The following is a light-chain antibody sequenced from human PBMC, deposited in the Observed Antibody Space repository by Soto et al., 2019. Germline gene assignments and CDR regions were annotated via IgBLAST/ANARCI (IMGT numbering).Light chain of an antibody. Sequence: QSVLTQPPSVSAAPGQTVTISCSGSSSNIGNNYVSWYQQLPGTAPKLLIYDNNKRPSGIPDRFSGSKSGTSATLGITGLQTGDEADYYCGTWDSSLSAGWVFGGGTKLNVL. CDR1: SSNIGNNY. CDR2: DNN. V-gene: IGLV1-51*01. J-gene: IGLJ3*02. CDR3: GTWDSSLSAGWV.